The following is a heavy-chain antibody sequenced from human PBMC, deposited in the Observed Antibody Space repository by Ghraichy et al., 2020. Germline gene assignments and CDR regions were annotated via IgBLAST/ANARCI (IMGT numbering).Heavy chain of an antibody. D-gene: IGHD2-2*02. CDR1: GFTFSSYA. V-gene: IGHV3-23*01. CDR2: ISGSGGST. CDR3: AKYLGGYQLLYLDY. J-gene: IGHJ4*02. Sequence: GESLNISCAASGFTFSSYAMSWVRQAPGKELEWVSAISGSGGSTYYADSVKGRFTISRDNSKNTLYLQMNSLRAEDTAVYYCAKYLGGYQLLYLDYWGQGTLVTVSS.